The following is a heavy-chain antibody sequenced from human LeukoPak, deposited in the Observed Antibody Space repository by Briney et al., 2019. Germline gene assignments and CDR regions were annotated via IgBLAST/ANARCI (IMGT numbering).Heavy chain of an antibody. CDR1: GFSFSTCW. J-gene: IGHJ4*02. Sequence: GGSLRLSCAASGFSFSTCWMHWVRQAPGKGLVWVSRINGDGSTTTYADSVKGRFTISRDNAKNTLYLQINSLRAEDTAMYYCARPDKGFDSWGQGTLVTVSS. CDR3: ARPDKGFDS. CDR2: INGDGSTT. V-gene: IGHV3-74*03.